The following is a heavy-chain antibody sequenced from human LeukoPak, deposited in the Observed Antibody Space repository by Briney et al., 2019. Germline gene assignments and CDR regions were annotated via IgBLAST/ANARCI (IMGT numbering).Heavy chain of an antibody. D-gene: IGHD2-2*01. CDR1: GYTFTSYG. CDR2: ISAFIGNT. Sequence: ASVRVSCKPSGYTFTSYGTSCVRHAPGRGLERMVYISAFIGNTNYTQTLQGRDTITTETSTSTAYMELRSLRSDAPAVYYWARVPAATTPLYTYGMDVGGQGTSVTV. V-gene: IGHV1-18*01. J-gene: IGHJ6*02. CDR3: ARVPAATTPLYTYGMDV.